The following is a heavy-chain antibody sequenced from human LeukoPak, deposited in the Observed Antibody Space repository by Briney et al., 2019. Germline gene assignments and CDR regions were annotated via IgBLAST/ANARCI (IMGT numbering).Heavy chain of an antibody. CDR1: GFTFSDYS. V-gene: IGHV3-48*02. Sequence: PGESLILSCAASGFTFSDYSMNWVRQAPGKGLEWVSYIAGCGDRIYYADSVKGRFTISRDNAKNSLDLQMNSLRDEDTAVYYCSRLFDCWGQGTLVTVSS. CDR2: IAGCGDRI. J-gene: IGHJ4*02. CDR3: SRLFDC.